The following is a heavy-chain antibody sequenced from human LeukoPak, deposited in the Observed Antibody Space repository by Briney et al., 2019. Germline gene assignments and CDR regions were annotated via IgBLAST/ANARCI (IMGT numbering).Heavy chain of an antibody. CDR1: GFRFESHT. V-gene: IGHV3-48*04. CDR3: ARDVGDGEYFFDF. J-gene: IGHJ4*02. Sequence: PGGSLRLSCGASGFRFESHTMGWVRQAPGKGLEWISSITSGSTTIYYGDSVRGRFTVSRDNAENSPYLQMNNMRVSDTAVYFCARDVGDGEYFFDFWGQGTLVSVSS. CDR2: ITSGSTTI. D-gene: IGHD3-16*01.